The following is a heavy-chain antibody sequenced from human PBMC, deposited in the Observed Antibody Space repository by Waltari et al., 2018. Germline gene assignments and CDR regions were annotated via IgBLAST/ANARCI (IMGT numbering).Heavy chain of an antibody. D-gene: IGHD1-26*01. Sequence: QVQLQQWGAGLLKPSETLSLTCAVSGGSFNVYWWKWTRQSPGKGLEWIGLIDYRENTNYTPSFTSRVTISLAKSSNQFSLRLTSVTATDTAVYYCARSGRRVGGLKRSATANTTPEYWGQGALVTVSS. CDR2: IDYRENT. J-gene: IGHJ4*02. V-gene: IGHV4-34*02. CDR3: ARSGRRVGGLKRSATANTTPEY. CDR1: GGSFNVYW.